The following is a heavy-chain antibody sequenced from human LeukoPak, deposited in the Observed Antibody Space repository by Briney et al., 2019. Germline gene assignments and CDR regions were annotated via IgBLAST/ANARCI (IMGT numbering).Heavy chain of an antibody. D-gene: IGHD5-12*01. CDR2: TSSSGSTI. V-gene: IGHV3-48*03. J-gene: IGHJ3*02. Sequence: GGFLRLSCAASGFTFSSYEMNWVRQAPGKGLEWVSYTSSSGSTIYYADSVKGRFTISRDNAKNSLYLQMNSLRAEDTAVYYCGRVKEASAFDIWGQGTMVTVSS. CDR3: GRVKEASAFDI. CDR1: GFTFSSYE.